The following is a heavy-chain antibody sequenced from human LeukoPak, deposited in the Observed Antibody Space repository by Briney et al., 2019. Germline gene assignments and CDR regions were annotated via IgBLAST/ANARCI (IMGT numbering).Heavy chain of an antibody. V-gene: IGHV4-59*01. CDR1: GGSISSYY. J-gene: IGHJ4*02. Sequence: SETLSLTCTVSGGSISSYYWSWIRQPPGKGLGWIGYIYYSGSTNYNPSLKSRVTISVDTSKNQFSLKLSSVTAADTAVYYCARYYYDSSGYYWIDYWGQGTLVTVSS. CDR2: IYYSGST. D-gene: IGHD3-22*01. CDR3: ARYYYDSSGYYWIDY.